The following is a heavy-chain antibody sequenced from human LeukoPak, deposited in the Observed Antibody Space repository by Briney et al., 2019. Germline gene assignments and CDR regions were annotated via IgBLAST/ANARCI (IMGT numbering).Heavy chain of an antibody. D-gene: IGHD3-10*01. CDR3: AKDRVWFDRYWFDY. V-gene: IGHV3-30-3*01. J-gene: IGHJ4*02. Sequence: PGGSLRLSCAASGFTFSSYAMHWVRQAPGKGLEWVAVISYDGSNKYYADSVKGRFTISRDNSKNTLYLQMNSLRAEDTAVYYCAKDRVWFDRYWFDYWGQGTLVTVSS. CDR2: ISYDGSNK. CDR1: GFTFSSYA.